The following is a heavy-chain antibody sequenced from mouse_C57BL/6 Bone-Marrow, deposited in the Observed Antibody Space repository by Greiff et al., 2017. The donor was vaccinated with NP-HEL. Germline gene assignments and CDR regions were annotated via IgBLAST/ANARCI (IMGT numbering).Heavy chain of an antibody. CDR2: IDPSDSYT. J-gene: IGHJ2*01. CDR3: ARLYYYGGSPFDY. V-gene: IGHV1-59*01. Sequence: QVQLQQPGAELVRPGTSVKLSCKASGYTFTSYWMHWVKQRPGQGLEWIGVIDPSDSYTNYNQKFKGKATLTVDTSSSTAYMQLSSLTSEDSAVYYCARLYYYGGSPFDYWGQGTTLTVSS. D-gene: IGHD1-1*01. CDR1: GYTFTSYW.